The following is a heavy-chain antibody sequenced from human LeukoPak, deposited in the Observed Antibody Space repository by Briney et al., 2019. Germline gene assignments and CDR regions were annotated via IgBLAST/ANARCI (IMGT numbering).Heavy chain of an antibody. CDR2: INHSGRP. Sequence: SETLSLTCDRDDESFSGTFWNWIRQPPGKGLEWIGEINHSGRPNYNPSLKSRVTFSLDTSKNQFSLRLQSVTAADTAVYFCARGEGALNNSGRGTLVTVSS. V-gene: IGHV4-34*01. CDR1: DESFSGTF. D-gene: IGHD3-16*01. CDR3: ARGEGALNN. J-gene: IGHJ4*02.